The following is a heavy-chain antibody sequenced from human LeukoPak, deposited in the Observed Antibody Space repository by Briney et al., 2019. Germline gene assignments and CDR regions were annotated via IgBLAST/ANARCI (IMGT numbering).Heavy chain of an antibody. CDR3: ARISGSHSKDFDY. J-gene: IGHJ4*02. D-gene: IGHD1-26*01. Sequence: GGSLRLSCAASGFTFSSYNMNWVRQAPGKGLEWVSYISSRSSTIYYADSVKGRFTISRDNAKNSLYLQMNSLRAEDTAVYYCARISGSHSKDFDYWGQGTLVTVSS. CDR2: ISSRSSTI. CDR1: GFTFSSYN. V-gene: IGHV3-48*04.